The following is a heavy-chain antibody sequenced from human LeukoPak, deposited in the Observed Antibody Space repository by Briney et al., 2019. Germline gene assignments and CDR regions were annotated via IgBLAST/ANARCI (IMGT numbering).Heavy chain of an antibody. CDR2: IYPGHSDT. Sequence: GESLKISRKGSGYRLTSYWIGWVRPTPRKALEWLGTIYPGHSDTRYSPSFQGQVTISADKSISTAYLQWSSLKASDTAMYYCASYTAMAQAFDYWGQGTLVTVSS. D-gene: IGHD5-18*01. J-gene: IGHJ4*02. CDR3: ASYTAMAQAFDY. CDR1: GYRLTSYW. V-gene: IGHV5-51*01.